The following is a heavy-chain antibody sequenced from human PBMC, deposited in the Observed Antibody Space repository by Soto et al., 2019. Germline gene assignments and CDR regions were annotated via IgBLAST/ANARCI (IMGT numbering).Heavy chain of an antibody. CDR3: SRGNYYDSSGYYPHDY. D-gene: IGHD3-22*01. CDR1: GFTLRSYG. CDR2: ISYDGSNT. Sequence: GGSLRLSCAASGFTLRSYGIHWVRQAPGKGLEWVAVISYDGSNTYYADSVKGRFTISRDNSKNTLYLQMNSLRAEDTAVYYCSRGNYYDSSGYYPHDYWGQGTLVTVSS. J-gene: IGHJ4*02. V-gene: IGHV3-30*03.